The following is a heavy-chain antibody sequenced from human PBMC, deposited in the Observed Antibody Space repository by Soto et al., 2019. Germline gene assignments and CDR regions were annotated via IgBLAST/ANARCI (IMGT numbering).Heavy chain of an antibody. V-gene: IGHV1-18*01. CDR1: GYTFTSYG. Sequence: GASVKVSFKASGYTFTSYGIGWVRQAPGQGLEWVGWISAYNGNTNYAQKLQGRVTMTTDTSTSTAYMELRSLRSEDTAVYYCARAMVRGVTPCPFDYWGQGTLVTVSS. CDR2: ISAYNGNT. J-gene: IGHJ4*02. D-gene: IGHD3-10*01. CDR3: ARAMVRGVTPCPFDY.